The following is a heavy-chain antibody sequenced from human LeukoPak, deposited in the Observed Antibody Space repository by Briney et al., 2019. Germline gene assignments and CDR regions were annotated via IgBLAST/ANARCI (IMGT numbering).Heavy chain of an antibody. D-gene: IGHD2-8*01. CDR1: GGSFSGYY. V-gene: IGHV4-34*01. CDR2: INHSGST. CDR3: ARVRGPVLMVYAAREYYFDY. Sequence: PSETLSLTCAVYGGSFSGYYWSWIRQPPGKGLEWLGEINHSGSTNYNPSLKSRVTISVDTSKNQFSLKLSSVTAADTAVYYCARVRGPVLMVYAAREYYFDYWGQGTLVTVSS. J-gene: IGHJ4*02.